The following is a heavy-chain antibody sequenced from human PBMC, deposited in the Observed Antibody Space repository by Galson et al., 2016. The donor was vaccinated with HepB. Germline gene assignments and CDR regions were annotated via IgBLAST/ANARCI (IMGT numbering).Heavy chain of an antibody. V-gene: IGHV1-46*01. CDR1: GYTFTSYY. Sequence: SVKVSCKASGYTFTSYYIHWVRGAPGQGLEWMGIINPSGGSTTYAQKFQGRVTMTRDTSTDTVYMVMSSLRSEDTAVYYCARDLATVTTWGLKYYYFGMNVWGQGTAVTVSS. CDR3: ARDLATVTTWGLKYYYFGMNV. CDR2: INPSGGST. J-gene: IGHJ6*02. D-gene: IGHD3-3*01.